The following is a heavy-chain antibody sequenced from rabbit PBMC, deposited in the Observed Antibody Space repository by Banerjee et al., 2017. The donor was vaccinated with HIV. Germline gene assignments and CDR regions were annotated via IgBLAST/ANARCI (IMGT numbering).Heavy chain of an antibody. CDR3: VREGGVGGHAGDL. D-gene: IGHD6-1*01. CDR2: IYAGSSGST. CDR1: GFDFSSNA. Sequence: QSLEESGGDLVKPGASLTLTCKASGFDFSSNAMCWVRQAPGKGLEWIACIYAGSSGSTTYASWAKGRFTISKTSSTTVTLQMTSLTAADTATYFCVREGGVGGHAGDLWGPGTLVTVS. J-gene: IGHJ4*01. V-gene: IGHV1S40*01.